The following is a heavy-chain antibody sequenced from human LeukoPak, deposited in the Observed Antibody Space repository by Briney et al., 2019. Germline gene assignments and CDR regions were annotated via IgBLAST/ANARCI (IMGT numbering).Heavy chain of an antibody. Sequence: PGVSLRISCAASGFTFSSYGMHWVRQAPGKGLEWVAVISYDGSNKYYEDSVKGRFTISRDNSKNTLYLQMNSLRAEDTAVYYCAAARRGLRFLEWSDAFDIWGQGTMVTVSS. CDR2: ISYDGSNK. CDR1: GFTFSSYG. V-gene: IGHV3-30*03. CDR3: AAARRGLRFLEWSDAFDI. D-gene: IGHD3-3*01. J-gene: IGHJ3*02.